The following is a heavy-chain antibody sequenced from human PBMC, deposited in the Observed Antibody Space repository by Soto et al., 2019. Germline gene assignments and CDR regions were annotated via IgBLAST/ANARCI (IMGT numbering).Heavy chain of an antibody. V-gene: IGHV3-23*01. D-gene: IGHD1-7*01. Sequence: GGSLRLSCAASGFTFSSYAMSWVRHAQGKGLEWVSVTSGSGGSTYYADSVKGRFTISRDNFKNTLYLPMNSPSTEDTAAYYGAIDPGEDNWNYDVAFDIWGQGTMVTVS. J-gene: IGHJ3*02. CDR1: GFTFSSYA. CDR3: AIDPGEDNWNYDVAFDI. CDR2: TSGSGGST.